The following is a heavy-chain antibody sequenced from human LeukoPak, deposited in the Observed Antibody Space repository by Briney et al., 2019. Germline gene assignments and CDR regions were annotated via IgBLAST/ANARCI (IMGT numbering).Heavy chain of an antibody. CDR2: ISADGGTT. CDR1: GFNFRAYG. D-gene: IGHD3-10*01. J-gene: IGHJ4*01. CDR3: ARGRGGPPSDF. V-gene: IGHV3-64*02. Sequence: GGSLRLSCVASGFNFRAYGMHWVRQAPGQGLEYISAISADGGTTFHAESVKGRFTISRDNSKNTLYLQMGSLRIDDSALYYCARGRGGPPSDFWGHGTLITVSS.